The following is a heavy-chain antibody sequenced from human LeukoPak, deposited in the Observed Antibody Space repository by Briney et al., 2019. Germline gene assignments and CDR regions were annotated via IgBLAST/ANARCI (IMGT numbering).Heavy chain of an antibody. J-gene: IGHJ4*02. D-gene: IGHD3-10*01. CDR1: GYTFTSYD. CDR2: MNPNSGNT. CDR3: ARGGGSGSYYRDLFDY. Sequence: GASVKVSCKASGYTFTSYDINWVRQATGQGLEWMGWMNPNSGNTGYAQKFQGRVTMTRNTSISTAYMELSSLRSEDTAVYYCARGGGSGSYYRDLFDYWGQGTLVIVSS. V-gene: IGHV1-8*01.